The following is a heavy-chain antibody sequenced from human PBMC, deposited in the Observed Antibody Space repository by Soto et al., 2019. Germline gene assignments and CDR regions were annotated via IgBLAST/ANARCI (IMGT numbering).Heavy chain of an antibody. V-gene: IGHV3-30*18. CDR3: AKVIRGYSYGLYYFDY. Sequence: GGSLRLSCAASGFTFSSYGMHWVRQAPGKGLEWVAVISYDGSNKYYADSVKGRFTISRDNSKNTLYLQMNSLRAEDTAVYYCAKVIRGYSYGLYYFDYWGQGTLVTVSS. D-gene: IGHD5-18*01. CDR2: ISYDGSNK. J-gene: IGHJ4*02. CDR1: GFTFSSYG.